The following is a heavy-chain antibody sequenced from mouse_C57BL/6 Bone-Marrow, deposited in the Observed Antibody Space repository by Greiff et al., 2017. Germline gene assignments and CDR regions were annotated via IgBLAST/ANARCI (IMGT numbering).Heavy chain of an antibody. D-gene: IGHD2-3*01. CDR2: IYPGSGST. J-gene: IGHJ4*01. V-gene: IGHV1-55*01. CDR1: GYTFTSYW. Sequence: QVQLQQSGAELVKPGASVKMSCKASGYTFTSYWITWVKQRPGQGLVWIGDIYPGSGSTNYNEKFKSKATLTVDTSSNTAYMQLSSLTSEDSAVYYCARCLYNGYPYYAMDYWGQGTSVTVSS. CDR3: ARCLYNGYPYYAMDY.